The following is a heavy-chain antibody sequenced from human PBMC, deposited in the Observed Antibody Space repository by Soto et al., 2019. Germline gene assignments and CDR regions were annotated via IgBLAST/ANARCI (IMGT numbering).Heavy chain of an antibody. Sequence: GGSLRLSCAASGFTFSSYWMHWVRQAPGKGLVWVSRINSDGSSTSYADSVKGRFTISRDNAKNTLYLQMNSLRAEDTAVYYCARAYCSGGSCYFLPSLDYWGQGTLVTVSS. CDR2: INSDGSST. V-gene: IGHV3-74*01. J-gene: IGHJ4*02. D-gene: IGHD2-15*01. CDR1: GFTFSSYW. CDR3: ARAYCSGGSCYFLPSLDY.